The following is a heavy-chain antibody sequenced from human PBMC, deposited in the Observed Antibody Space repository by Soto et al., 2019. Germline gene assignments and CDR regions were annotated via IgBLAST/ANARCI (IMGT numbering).Heavy chain of an antibody. V-gene: IGHV3-33*01. D-gene: IGHD3-10*01. CDR1: GFTFSSYG. CDR2: IWYDGSNK. J-gene: IGHJ3*02. CDR3: ARVVWFGESDAFDI. Sequence: GGSLRLSCAASGFTFSSYGMHWVRQAPGKGLEWVAVIWYDGSNKYYADSVKGRFTISRDNSKNTLYLQMNSLRADDTAVYYCARVVWFGESDAFDIWGQGTMVTVSS.